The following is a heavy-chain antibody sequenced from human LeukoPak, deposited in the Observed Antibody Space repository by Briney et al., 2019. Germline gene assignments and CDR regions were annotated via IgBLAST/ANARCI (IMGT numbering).Heavy chain of an antibody. CDR2: INHSGST. J-gene: IGHJ4*02. D-gene: IGHD3-3*01. Sequence: PSGTLSLTCAVSGGSISSRNWWSWVRQPPGKGLEWIGEINHSGSTNYNPSLKSRVTISVDTSKNQFSLKLSSVTAADTAVYYCARGVSGGITIFGVVPGRFDYWGQGTLVTVSS. CDR1: GGSISSRNW. CDR3: ARGVSGGITIFGVVPGRFDY. V-gene: IGHV4-4*02.